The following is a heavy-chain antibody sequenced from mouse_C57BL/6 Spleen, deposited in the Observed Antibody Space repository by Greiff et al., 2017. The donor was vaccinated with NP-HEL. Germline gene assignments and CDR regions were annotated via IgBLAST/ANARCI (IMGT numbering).Heavy chain of an antibody. CDR1: GYTFTSYW. CDR2: IDPSDSYT. CDR3: ARRVRWNYDAMDY. V-gene: IGHV1-69*01. D-gene: IGHD2-3*01. Sequence: QVQLQQPGAELVMPGASVKLSCKASGYTFTSYWMHWVKQRPGQGLEWIGEIDPSDSYTNYNQKFKGKSTLTVDKSSSTAYMQLSSLTSEDSAVYYCARRVRWNYDAMDYWGQGTSVTVSS. J-gene: IGHJ4*01.